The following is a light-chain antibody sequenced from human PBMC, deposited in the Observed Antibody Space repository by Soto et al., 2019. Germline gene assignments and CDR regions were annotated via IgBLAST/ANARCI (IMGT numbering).Light chain of an antibody. J-gene: IGLJ1*01. CDR1: SSDVGSYNL. CDR3: CPYAGSSTYV. Sequence: QSVLTQPASVSGSPGQSITISCTGTSSDVGSYNLVSWYQQHPGKAPKLMIYEVSKRPSGVSNRFSGSKPGNTASLTISGLQAEDEADYYCCPYAGSSTYVFGTGTKVTVL. V-gene: IGLV2-23*02. CDR2: EVS.